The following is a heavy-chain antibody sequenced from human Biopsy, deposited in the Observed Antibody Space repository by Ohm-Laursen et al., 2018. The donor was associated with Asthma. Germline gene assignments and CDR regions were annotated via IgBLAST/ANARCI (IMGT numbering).Heavy chain of an antibody. CDR2: IYSGGTS. J-gene: IGHJ4*02. CDR3: ARGDSSGWSHYYFDY. D-gene: IGHD6-19*01. Sequence: SLRLSCAAPGFTVSRDHMFWVRQAPGKGLEWVSVIYSGGTSHTADSVRGRFTISRDFSKNTLHLQMHSLRVEDTAVYYCARGDSSGWSHYYFDYWGQGPRSPSPQ. V-gene: IGHV3-53*01. CDR1: GFTVSRDH.